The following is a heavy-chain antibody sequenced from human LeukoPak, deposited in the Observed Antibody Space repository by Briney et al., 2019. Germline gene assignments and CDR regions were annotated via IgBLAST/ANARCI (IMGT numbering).Heavy chain of an antibody. J-gene: IGHJ4*02. CDR3: ASGITDQPWGYFDY. V-gene: IGHV4-59*01. Sequence: PSETLSLTCTVSGGSISSYYWSWIRQPPGKGLEWIGYIYYSGSTNYNPSLKSRVTISVDTSKNQFSLKLSSVTAADTAVYYCASGITDQPWGYFDYWGQGTLVTVSS. D-gene: IGHD3-16*01. CDR1: GGSISSYY. CDR2: IYYSGST.